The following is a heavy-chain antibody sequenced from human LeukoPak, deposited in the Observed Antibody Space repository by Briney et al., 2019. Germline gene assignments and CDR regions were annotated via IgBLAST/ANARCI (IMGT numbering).Heavy chain of an antibody. V-gene: IGHV3-11*01. J-gene: IGHJ1*01. CDR3: ARETGSSWNEYFQP. D-gene: IGHD6-13*01. CDR1: GFTFSDHY. Sequence: GGSLRLSRAASGFTFSDHYMSWIRQAPGKGLEWLSYISSGGSTTNYADSVKGRFTISRDNAKKSLYLQMNSLRADDTAVYYCARETGSSWNEYFQPWGQGTLVTVSS. CDR2: ISSGGSTT.